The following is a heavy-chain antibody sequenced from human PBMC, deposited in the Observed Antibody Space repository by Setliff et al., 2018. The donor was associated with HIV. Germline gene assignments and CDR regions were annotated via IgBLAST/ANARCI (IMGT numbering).Heavy chain of an antibody. J-gene: IGHJ3*02. V-gene: IGHV1-58*01. CDR2: IVVGSGNT. CDR1: GFTFTNSA. CDR3: AADPQTGTTSYDAVAI. Sequence: ASVKVSCKASGFTFTNSAVQWVRQARGQRLEWIGWIVVGSGNTNYAQKFQERVTITRDMSTSRAYMELSGLRTEDTAVYYCAADPQTGTTSYDAVAIWGQGTVVTVSS. D-gene: IGHD1-7*01.